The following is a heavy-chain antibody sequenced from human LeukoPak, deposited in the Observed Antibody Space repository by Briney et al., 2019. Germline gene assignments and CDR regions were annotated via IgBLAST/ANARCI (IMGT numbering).Heavy chain of an antibody. Sequence: SETLSLTCAAYGGPFSNYYWSWIREPPGKGLEWSVDIYHTGSTTYSPSLKSRVIISVETCKKPFSLSLHSVTAPDTAVYYCARVGYPTQRRVLSAVTIPTAGAFDVWGQGTLVTVSS. CDR2: IYHTGST. D-gene: IGHD4-17*01. CDR1: GGPFSNYY. J-gene: IGHJ3*01. CDR3: ARVGYPTQRRVLSAVTIPTAGAFDV. V-gene: IGHV4-34*01.